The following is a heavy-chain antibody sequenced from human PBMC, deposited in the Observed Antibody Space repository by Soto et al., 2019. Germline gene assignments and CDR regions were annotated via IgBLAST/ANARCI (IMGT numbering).Heavy chain of an antibody. D-gene: IGHD6-19*01. Sequence: KATETLSLTGAVYGGSFSGYYWSWIRQPPGKGLEWIGEINHGGSTKYNPSLKSRVTISADTSKNQFSLKLSSVTAADTAVYYCARREISYSSVWSVYYFDYWGQGTLVTVSS. CDR2: INHGGST. J-gene: IGHJ4*02. CDR1: GGSFSGYY. CDR3: ARREISYSSVWSVYYFDY. V-gene: IGHV4-34*01.